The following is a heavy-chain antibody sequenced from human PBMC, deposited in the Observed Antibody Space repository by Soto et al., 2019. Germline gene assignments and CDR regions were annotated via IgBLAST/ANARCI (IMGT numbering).Heavy chain of an antibody. CDR1: GFSLSTSGLG. Sequence: QITLKESGPTLVKPTQTLTLTCTFSGFSLSTSGLGVGWIRQPPGKALEWLALIYWNDDKRYSPSLKNWLTITRDTSKNQVVLTVTNMDPVDTATYYCARRDTPPTGPYFDSWGQGTLVTVSS. J-gene: IGHJ4*02. D-gene: IGHD2-15*01. V-gene: IGHV2-5*01. CDR3: ARRDTPPTGPYFDS. CDR2: IYWNDDK.